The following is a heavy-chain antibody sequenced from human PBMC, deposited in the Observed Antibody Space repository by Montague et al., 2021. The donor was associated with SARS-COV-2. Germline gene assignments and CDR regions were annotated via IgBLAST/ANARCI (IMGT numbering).Heavy chain of an antibody. V-gene: IGHV3-11*01. Sequence: SLRLSCAASGFTFSDYYMSWIRQAPGMGLEWVSYISSSGSTIYXXXSXXGRFTISRDNARNSLYLQMNSLRGEDTAVYYCARVGWFGEDGSDIWGQGTMVTVSS. CDR2: ISSSGSTI. J-gene: IGHJ3*02. D-gene: IGHD3-10*01. CDR3: ARVGWFGEDGSDI. CDR1: GFTFSDYY.